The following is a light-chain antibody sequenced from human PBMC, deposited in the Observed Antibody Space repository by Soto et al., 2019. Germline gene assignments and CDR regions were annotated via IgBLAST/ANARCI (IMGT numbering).Light chain of an antibody. V-gene: IGLV2-23*02. CDR1: SYDVGGYDL. CDR2: EAT. CDR3: CSFAGGATFV. J-gene: IGLJ2*01. Sequence: QSVLTQPASVSGSPGQSITISCSGTSYDVGGYDLVSWYQQHPGKAPRLIIYEATKRPSGVSDRFSASKSGNTASLTISALQAEDEAYYSCCSFAGGATFVFGGGTKVTVL.